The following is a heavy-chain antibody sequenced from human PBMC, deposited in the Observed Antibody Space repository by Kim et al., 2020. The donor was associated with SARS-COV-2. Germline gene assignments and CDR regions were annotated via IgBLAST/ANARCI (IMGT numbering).Heavy chain of an antibody. J-gene: IGHJ4*02. D-gene: IGHD3-3*01. Sequence: GESLKISCKGSGYSFTSYWIGWVRQMPGKGLEWMGIIYPGDSDTRYSPSFQGQVTISADKSISTAYLQWSSLKASDTAMYYCARRDYDFWSGYYFVDYWGQGTLVTVSS. CDR1: GYSFTSYW. CDR2: IYPGDSDT. V-gene: IGHV5-51*03. CDR3: ARRDYDFWSGYYFVDY.